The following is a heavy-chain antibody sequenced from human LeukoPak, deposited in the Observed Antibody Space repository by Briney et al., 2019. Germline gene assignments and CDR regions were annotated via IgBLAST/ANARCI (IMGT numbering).Heavy chain of an antibody. J-gene: IGHJ5*02. CDR3: VRSRAVADWFDP. V-gene: IGHV1-69*06. CDR2: IIPIFGTA. CDR1: GGTFSSYA. Sequence: SVKVSCKASGGTFSSYAISWVRQAPGQGLEWMGGIIPIFGTANYAQKFQGRVTITADKSTSTAYMELSSLRSEDTAVYYCVRSRAVADWFDPWGQGTLVTVSS. D-gene: IGHD6-19*01.